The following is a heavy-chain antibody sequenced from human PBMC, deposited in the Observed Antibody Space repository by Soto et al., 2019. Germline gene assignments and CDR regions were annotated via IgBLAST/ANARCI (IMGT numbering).Heavy chain of an antibody. CDR1: GFTFSNHA. CDR3: AVRKTGSYFDY. Sequence: VQLLESGGGLVQPGGSLRLSCAASGFTFSNHAMSWVRQAPGKGLEWVSGIGASGAGTYYADFVKGRFIISRDNSKNILHLQMNSLRAEDTAIYYCAVRKTGSYFDYWGQGALVTVSS. V-gene: IGHV3-23*01. J-gene: IGHJ4*02. D-gene: IGHD1-26*01. CDR2: IGASGAGT.